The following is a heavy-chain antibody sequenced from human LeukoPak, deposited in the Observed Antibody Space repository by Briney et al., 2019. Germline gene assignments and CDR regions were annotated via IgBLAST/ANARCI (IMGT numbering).Heavy chain of an antibody. CDR2: IYPGDSDA. Sequence: GESLKISCKGSGYSFTSYWIGWVRQMPGKGLKWMGIIYPGDSDARYSPSFQGQVTISADKSISTAYLQWSSLKASDTAMYYCARHQGTVDTAMVTNYYYYMDVWGKGTTVTVSS. V-gene: IGHV5-51*01. CDR3: ARHQGTVDTAMVTNYYYYMDV. J-gene: IGHJ6*03. CDR1: GYSFTSYW. D-gene: IGHD5-18*01.